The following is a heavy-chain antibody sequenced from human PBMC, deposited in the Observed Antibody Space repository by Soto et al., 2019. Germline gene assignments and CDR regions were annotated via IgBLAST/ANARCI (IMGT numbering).Heavy chain of an antibody. CDR1: EFSFSIYG. V-gene: IGHV3-33*01. J-gene: IGHJ4*02. CDR2: IWYDGRNE. CDR3: GRDRTVDGSYSIDY. D-gene: IGHD6-19*01. Sequence: RGSLIVCCAASEFSFSIYGMHWVRQAPGKGLEWVAVIWYDGRNEYHADSVKGRFTISRDNFKNTLYLQMNSLRAEDTAVFYCGRDRTVDGSYSIDYWGQGTMVTVSS.